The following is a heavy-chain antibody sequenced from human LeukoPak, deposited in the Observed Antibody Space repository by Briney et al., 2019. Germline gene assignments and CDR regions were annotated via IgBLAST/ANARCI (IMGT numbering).Heavy chain of an antibody. V-gene: IGHV4-34*01. CDR1: GGSFSGYY. Sequence: PSETLSLTCAVYGGSFSGYYWSWIRQPPGKGLEWIGEIKHSGSTNYNPSFKSRVTISVDTSKNQFSLKLSSVTAADTAVYYCARRSNWFDPWGQGTLVTVSS. J-gene: IGHJ5*02. CDR2: IKHSGST. CDR3: ARRSNWFDP.